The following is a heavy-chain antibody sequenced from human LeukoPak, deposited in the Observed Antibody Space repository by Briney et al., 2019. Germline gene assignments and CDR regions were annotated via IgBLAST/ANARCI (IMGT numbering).Heavy chain of an antibody. CDR1: GGSFSGYY. CDR2: INHSGST. V-gene: IGHV4-34*01. J-gene: IGHJ4*02. Sequence: ETLSLTCAVYGGSFSGYYWSWIRQPPGKGLEWIGEINHSGSTNYNPSLKSRVTISVDTSKNQFSLKLSSVTAADAAVYYCARRGRYCSGGSCYFDYWGQGTLVTVSS. D-gene: IGHD2-15*01. CDR3: ARRGRYCSGGSCYFDY.